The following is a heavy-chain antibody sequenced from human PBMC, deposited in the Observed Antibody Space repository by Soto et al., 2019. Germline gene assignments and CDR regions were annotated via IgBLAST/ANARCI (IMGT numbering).Heavy chain of an antibody. CDR2: IYSSGST. D-gene: IGHD2-15*01. V-gene: IGHV4-4*07. Sequence: QVQLQESGPGLVKPSETLSLTCTVSGDSIRNSYWSWIRQPAGKGLEWIGRIYSSGSTDYNASLKSRVSMSVDRSNNQFFLRLTSVTAEDTAVYYCVRDCSGGGCYSDYGMDVWGQGTTVTVSS. CDR1: GDSIRNSY. J-gene: IGHJ6*02. CDR3: VRDCSGGGCYSDYGMDV.